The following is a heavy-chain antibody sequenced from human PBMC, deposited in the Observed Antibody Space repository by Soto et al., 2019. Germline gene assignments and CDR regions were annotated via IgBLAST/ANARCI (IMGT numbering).Heavy chain of an antibody. CDR3: ARSRTMVRGVTSYYMDV. Sequence: SETLSLTCTVSGGSISSYYWSWIRQPPGKGLEWIGYIYYSGSTNYNPSLKSRVTISVDTSKNQFSLKLSSVTAADTAVYYCARSRTMVRGVTSYYMDVWGKGTTVTVSS. J-gene: IGHJ6*03. CDR2: IYYSGST. D-gene: IGHD3-10*01. CDR1: GGSISSYY. V-gene: IGHV4-59*01.